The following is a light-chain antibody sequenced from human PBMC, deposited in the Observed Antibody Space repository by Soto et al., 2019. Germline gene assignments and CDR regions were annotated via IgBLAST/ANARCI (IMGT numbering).Light chain of an antibody. CDR2: GDT. V-gene: IGLV1-40*01. CDR1: SSNIGAGYD. CDR3: QSYDSRLRGSLYV. Sequence: QSVLTQPPSVSGAPGQRVTISCTGSSSNIGAGYDVHWYQQLPGTAPKLLIYGDTKRPSGVPDRFSASKSGASASLAITGLQSEDEADYYCQSYDSRLRGSLYVFGTGTKVTVL. J-gene: IGLJ1*01.